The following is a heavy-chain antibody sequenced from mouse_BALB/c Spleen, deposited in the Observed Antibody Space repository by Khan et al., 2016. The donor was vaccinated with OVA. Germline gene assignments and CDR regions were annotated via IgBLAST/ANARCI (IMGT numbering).Heavy chain of an antibody. J-gene: IGHJ2*01. Sequence: EVQLQESGPGLVKPSQSLSLTCTVTGYSITSDYAWNWIRQFPGNKREWMGYISYSGDTAYNPSLKSRISITRETSKNQFFLQLNSVTTEDTATYYFTSMVLYYSGGNFDGYCFNDWGPGATLTVFS. V-gene: IGHV3-2*02. D-gene: IGHD1-1*02. CDR2: ISYSGDT. CDR3: TSMVLYYSGGNFDGYCFND. CDR1: GYSITSDYA.